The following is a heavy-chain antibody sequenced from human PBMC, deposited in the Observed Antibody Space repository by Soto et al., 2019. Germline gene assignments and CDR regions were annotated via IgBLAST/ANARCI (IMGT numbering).Heavy chain of an antibody. V-gene: IGHV6-1*01. D-gene: IGHD2-15*01. Sequence: PSQTLSLTCAISGDSVSSNSAAWNWIRQPPSRGLEWLGRTYYGSKWYKEYAASVRSRITINPDTSKNQFSLQLNSVSPEDTAVYYCARTVGWLDPWGQGTQVTVSS. J-gene: IGHJ5*02. CDR2: TYYGSKWYK. CDR3: ARTVGWLDP. CDR1: GDSVSSNSAA.